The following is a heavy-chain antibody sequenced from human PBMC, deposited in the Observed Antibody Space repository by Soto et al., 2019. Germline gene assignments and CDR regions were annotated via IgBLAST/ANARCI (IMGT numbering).Heavy chain of an antibody. CDR3: AKDLSGTYYDFDY. V-gene: IGHV3-23*01. J-gene: IGHJ4*02. CDR2: ISGSDGGT. Sequence: PGGSLRLSCAASGFTFNSYAMSWVRQAPGKGLEWVSVISGSDGGTYYADSVKGRFTISRDNSKNTLYLQMNSLRAEDTAVYYCAKDLSGTYYDFDYWGQGTLVTVSS. CDR1: GFTFNSYA. D-gene: IGHD1-26*01.